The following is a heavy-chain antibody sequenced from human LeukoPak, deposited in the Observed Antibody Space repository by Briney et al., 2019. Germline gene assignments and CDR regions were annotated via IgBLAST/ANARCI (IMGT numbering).Heavy chain of an antibody. CDR3: ARDNSVEDTACWFDP. CDR2: INHSGST. J-gene: IGHJ5*02. CDR1: GGSFSGYY. V-gene: IGHV4-34*01. Sequence: SETLSLTCAVYGGSFSGYYWTWIRQPPGKGLEWIGEINHSGSTNYNPSLKSRVTISVDTSKNQFSLKLSSVTAADTAVYYCARDNSVEDTACWFDPWGQGTLVTVSS. D-gene: IGHD4-23*01.